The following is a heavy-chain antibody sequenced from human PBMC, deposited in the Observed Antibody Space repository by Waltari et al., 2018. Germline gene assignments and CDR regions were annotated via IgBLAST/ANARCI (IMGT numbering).Heavy chain of an antibody. CDR3: APMGASRLTWTD. Sequence: EVQLVESGGGLVQPGGSLRLSCAASGLRFLSYGMTWVRQAPGTGLEWVAHISGGGYPIYYADSVKGRFTISRDNAKNSLFLQMNGLRAEDTAVYYCAPMGASRLTWTDWGQGTLVTVSS. D-gene: IGHD1-26*01. V-gene: IGHV3-48*01. J-gene: IGHJ4*02. CDR1: GLRFLSYG. CDR2: ISGGGYPI.